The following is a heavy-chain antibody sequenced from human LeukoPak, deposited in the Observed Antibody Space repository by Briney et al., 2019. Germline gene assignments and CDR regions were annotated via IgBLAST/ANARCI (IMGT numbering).Heavy chain of an antibody. V-gene: IGHV1-69*13. J-gene: IGHJ6*02. CDR2: IIPIFGTA. D-gene: IGHD6-19*01. CDR3: AREMVAVAVGYYYYGMDV. Sequence: GASVTVSCTASGGTFSSYAISWVRQAPGQGLEWMGGIIPIFGTANYAQKFQGRVTITADESTSTAYMELSSLRSEDTAVYYCAREMVAVAVGYYYYGMDVWGQGTTVTVSS. CDR1: GGTFSSYA.